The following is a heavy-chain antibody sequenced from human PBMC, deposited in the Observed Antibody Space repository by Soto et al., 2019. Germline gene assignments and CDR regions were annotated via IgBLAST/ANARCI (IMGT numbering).Heavy chain of an antibody. J-gene: IGHJ4*01. CDR3: ARGQEGVVATH. V-gene: IGHV4-34*01. Sequence: QVQLQQWGAGLLKPSETLSLKCAVTGGSLSGYYWSWIRQPPGKGLEWIGEVKDGGHTNYSPSLRGRVTISSDTSNYQFSLRLNSVTAADTGVYYCARGQEGVVATHWDHGSLVTVSS. D-gene: IGHD5-12*01. CDR1: GGSLSGYY. CDR2: VKDGGHT.